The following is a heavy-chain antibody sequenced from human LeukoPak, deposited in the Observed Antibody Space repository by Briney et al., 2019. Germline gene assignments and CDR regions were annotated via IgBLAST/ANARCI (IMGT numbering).Heavy chain of an antibody. CDR2: INPNSDDT. J-gene: IGHJ4*02. V-gene: IGHV1-2*02. CDR3: ARANFLYCSSTTCLFDY. Sequence: ASVKVSFKASGYTFTDYYLHWVRQAPGQGFEWMGWINPNSDDTNYAQKFQGRVTMTGDTSISTAHMEMSRLRSDDTAVYYCARANFLYCSSTTCLFDYWGQGTLVTVSS. D-gene: IGHD2-2*01. CDR1: GYTFTDYY.